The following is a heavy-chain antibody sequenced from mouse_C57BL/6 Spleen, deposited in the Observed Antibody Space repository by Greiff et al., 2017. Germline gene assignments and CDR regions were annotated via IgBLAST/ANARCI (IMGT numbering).Heavy chain of an antibody. D-gene: IGHD1-1*01. J-gene: IGHJ1*03. CDR3: ARPLTTVKENWYFDV. Sequence: VHVKQSGAELVKPGASVKLSCTASGFNIKDYYMHWVKQRTEQGLEWIGRIDPEDGETKYAPKFQGKATITADTSSNTAYLQLSSLTSEDTAVYYCARPLTTVKENWYFDVWGTGTTVTVSS. CDR2: IDPEDGET. CDR1: GFNIKDYY. V-gene: IGHV14-2*01.